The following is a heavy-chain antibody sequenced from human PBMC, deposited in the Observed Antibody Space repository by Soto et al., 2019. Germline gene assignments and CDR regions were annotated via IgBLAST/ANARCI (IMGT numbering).Heavy chain of an antibody. CDR2: ISSSSSYI. J-gene: IGHJ4*02. Sequence: EVQLVESGGGLVKPGGSLRLSCAASGFTFSSYSMNWVRQAPGKGLEWVSSISSSSSYIYYADSVKGRFTISRDNAKNSLYLQMNSRRAEDTAVYYCAREDGDYESGGFDYWGQGTLVTVSS. V-gene: IGHV3-21*01. CDR1: GFTFSSYS. CDR3: AREDGDYESGGFDY. D-gene: IGHD4-17*01.